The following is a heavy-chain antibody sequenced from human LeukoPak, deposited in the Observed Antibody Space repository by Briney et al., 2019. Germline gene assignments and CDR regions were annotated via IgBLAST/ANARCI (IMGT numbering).Heavy chain of an antibody. CDR2: VHLGGRT. Sequence: SSGTLSLTCGVSGGSISSTNWWTWVRPPPGEGLEWIGEVHLGGRTNYNPSLESRVTMSVDMSENHISLKLTSVTAADTAVYYCAREGGPYRPLDYSGQGTLVTVSS. V-gene: IGHV4-4*02. CDR1: GGSISSTNW. CDR3: AREGGPYRPLDY. J-gene: IGHJ4*02.